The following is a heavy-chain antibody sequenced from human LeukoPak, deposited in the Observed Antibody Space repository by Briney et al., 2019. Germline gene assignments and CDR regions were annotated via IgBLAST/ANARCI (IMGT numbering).Heavy chain of an antibody. D-gene: IGHD3-3*01. CDR3: ARAPVLRFLEWLLDY. J-gene: IGHJ4*02. V-gene: IGHV4-34*01. Sequence: SETLSLTCAVYGGSFSGYYWSWIRQPPGKGLEWIGEINHSGSTNYNPPLKSRVTISVDTSKNQFSLKLSSVTAADTAVYYCARAPVLRFLEWLLDYWGQGTLVTVSS. CDR2: INHSGST. CDR1: GGSFSGYY.